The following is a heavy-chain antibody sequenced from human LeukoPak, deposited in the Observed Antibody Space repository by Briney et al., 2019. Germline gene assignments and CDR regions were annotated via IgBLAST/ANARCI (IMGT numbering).Heavy chain of an antibody. D-gene: IGHD6-19*01. CDR1: GFTFSSYG. V-gene: IGHV3-30*18. CDR3: AKGLYSSGWYGGDY. Sequence: PGGSLRLSCAASGFTFSSYGMHWVRQAPGKGLEWVAVISYDGSNKYHADSVKGRFTISRDNSKNTLYLQMNSLRAEDTAVYYCAKGLYSSGWYGGDYWGQGTLVTVSS. J-gene: IGHJ4*02. CDR2: ISYDGSNK.